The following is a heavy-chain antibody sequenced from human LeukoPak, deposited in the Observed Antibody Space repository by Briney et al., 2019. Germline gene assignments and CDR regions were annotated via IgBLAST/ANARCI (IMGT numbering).Heavy chain of an antibody. D-gene: IGHD3-16*01. J-gene: IGHJ6*03. Sequence: GGSLRLSCAASGFTFSSYAMHWVRQAPGKGLEWVAVISYDGSNKYYADSVKGRFTISRDNFKNTLYLQMNSLRAEDTAVYYCAREDYVWGPLGHYMDVWGKGTTVTVSS. V-gene: IGHV3-30*01. CDR3: AREDYVWGPLGHYMDV. CDR2: ISYDGSNK. CDR1: GFTFSSYA.